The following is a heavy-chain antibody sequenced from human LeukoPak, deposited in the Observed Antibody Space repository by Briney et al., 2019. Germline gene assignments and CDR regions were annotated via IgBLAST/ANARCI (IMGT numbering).Heavy chain of an antibody. V-gene: IGHV3-7*01. CDR2: MKQDGSEQ. D-gene: IGHD1-1*01. CDR1: GFTFSSYW. CDR3: ARDSGRYNWNDAGSAFDI. J-gene: IGHJ3*02. Sequence: GGSLRLSCAASGFTFSSYWMSWVRQAPGKRLEWVANMKQDGSEQNYVDSVKGRFTISRDNAKNSLYLQMASLRAEDTAVYYCARDSGRYNWNDAGSAFDIWGQGTMVTVSS.